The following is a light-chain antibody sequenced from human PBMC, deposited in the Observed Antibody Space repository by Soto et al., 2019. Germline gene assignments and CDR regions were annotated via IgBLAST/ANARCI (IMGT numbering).Light chain of an antibody. CDR1: SSDVGAYNH. V-gene: IGLV2-14*01. J-gene: IGLJ3*02. CDR2: EVD. CDR3: SSYTSSSTWV. Sequence: QSALTQPASVSGSPGQSITISCTGTSSDVGAYNHVSWYRHHPGKAPKLMIFEVDNRPSGVSNRFSGSKSANTASLTISGLQAEDEADYYCSSYTSSSTWVFGGGTKVTVL.